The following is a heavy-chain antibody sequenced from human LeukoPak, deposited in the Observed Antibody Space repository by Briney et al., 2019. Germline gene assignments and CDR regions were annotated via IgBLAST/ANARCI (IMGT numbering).Heavy chain of an antibody. CDR2: IYYSGTT. V-gene: IGHV4-31*03. J-gene: IGHJ6*02. Sequence: SETLSLTCTVSGDSISSGGFHWSWIRQHPGKGLEWIGYIYYSGTTYYNPSLKSRVTISVDTSKNQFSLKLSSVTAADTAMYYCARGGTGWDDAYFYYYYGMDVWGQGTTVTVSS. CDR1: GDSISSGGFH. CDR3: ARGGTGWDDAYFYYYYGMDV. D-gene: IGHD3/OR15-3a*01.